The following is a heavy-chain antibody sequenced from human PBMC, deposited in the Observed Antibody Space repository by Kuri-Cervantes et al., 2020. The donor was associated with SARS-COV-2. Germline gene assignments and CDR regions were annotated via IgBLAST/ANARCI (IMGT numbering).Heavy chain of an antibody. CDR3: ARVPPTYYYDPSGRYYFDY. CDR2: INTNTGTP. J-gene: IGHJ4*02. Sequence: ASVKVSCKASGFTFFSSAISWVRQAPGQGLEWMGSINTNTGTPTYAQGFTGRFVFSLDTSVSTAYLQISSLKAEDTAVYYCARVPPTYYYDPSGRYYFDYWGQGTLVTVSS. CDR1: GFTFFSSA. V-gene: IGHV7-4-1*02. D-gene: IGHD3-22*01.